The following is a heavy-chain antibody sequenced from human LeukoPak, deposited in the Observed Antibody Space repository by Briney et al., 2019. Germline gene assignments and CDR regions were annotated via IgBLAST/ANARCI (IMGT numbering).Heavy chain of an antibody. CDR1: GFTFSSYE. CDR3: ARRGSDDAFDI. CDR2: ISSSGSTI. J-gene: IGHJ3*02. Sequence: PGGSPRLSCAASGFTFSSYEMNWVRQAPGKGLEWVSYISSSGSTIYYADSVKGRFTISRDNAKNSLYLQMNSLRAEDTAVYYCARRGSDDAFDIWGQGTMVTVSS. V-gene: IGHV3-48*03. D-gene: IGHD2-15*01.